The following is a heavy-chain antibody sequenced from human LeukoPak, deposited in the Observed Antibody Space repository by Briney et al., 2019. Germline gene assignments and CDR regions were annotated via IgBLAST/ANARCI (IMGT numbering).Heavy chain of an antibody. CDR1: GFTFSNYG. Sequence: PGGSLRLSCAASGFTFSNYGMNWVRQAPGKGLEWVSSISSSSSYIYYADSVKGRFTISRDNAKNSLYLQMNSLRAEDTAVYYCTRGMATITMYYYYYMDVWGKGTTVTVSS. J-gene: IGHJ6*03. CDR3: TRGMATITMYYYYYMDV. D-gene: IGHD5-24*01. V-gene: IGHV3-21*01. CDR2: ISSSSSYI.